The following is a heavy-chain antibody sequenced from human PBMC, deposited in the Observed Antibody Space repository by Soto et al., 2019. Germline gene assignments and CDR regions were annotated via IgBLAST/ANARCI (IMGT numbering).Heavy chain of an antibody. Sequence: GGSLRLSCAASGFTFSDYYMSWIRQAPGKGLEWVSYISSSGSTIYYADSVKGRFTISRDNAKNSLYLQMNSLRAEDTAVYYCARIRITIFGVVDWFDPWGQGTLVTVSS. J-gene: IGHJ5*02. D-gene: IGHD3-3*01. V-gene: IGHV3-11*01. CDR3: ARIRITIFGVVDWFDP. CDR1: GFTFSDYY. CDR2: ISSSGSTI.